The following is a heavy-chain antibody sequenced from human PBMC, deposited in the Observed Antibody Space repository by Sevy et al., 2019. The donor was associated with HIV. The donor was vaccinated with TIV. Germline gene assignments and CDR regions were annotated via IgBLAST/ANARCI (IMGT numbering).Heavy chain of an antibody. CDR3: ARFVGYCSGGRCSIIDF. Sequence: GGSLRLSCAASGFSLSDHAVSWVRQTPGKGLEWVAVISYNGRKQYYEESVKGRFTISKDDSKNTLYLQLNSLRAEDTAVYYCARFVGYCSGGRCSIIDFWGQGTLVTVSS. J-gene: IGHJ4*02. V-gene: IGHV3-30*04. D-gene: IGHD2-15*01. CDR1: GFSLSDHA. CDR2: ISYNGRKQ.